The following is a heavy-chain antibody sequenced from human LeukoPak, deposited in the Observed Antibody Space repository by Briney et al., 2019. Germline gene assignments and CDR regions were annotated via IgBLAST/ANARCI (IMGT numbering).Heavy chain of an antibody. V-gene: IGHV1-46*01. CDR2: INPSGGST. CDR3: ARDRVVVVAALHDPYYYYMDV. D-gene: IGHD2-15*01. J-gene: IGHJ6*03. Sequence: PRASVKVSCKASGYTFTSYYMHWVRQAPGQGLEWMGIINPSGGSTSYAQKFQGRVTMTRDTSTSTVYMELSSLRSEDTAVYYCARDRVVVVAALHDPYYYYMDVWGKGTTVTISS. CDR1: GYTFTSYY.